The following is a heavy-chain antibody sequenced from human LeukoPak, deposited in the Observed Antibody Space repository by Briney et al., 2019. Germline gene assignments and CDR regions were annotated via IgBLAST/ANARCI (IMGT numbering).Heavy chain of an antibody. CDR1: GYTFTSYY. D-gene: IGHD3-10*01. V-gene: IGHV1-2*02. CDR2: INPNSGGT. CDR3: ARATLWFGELSADRGYYFDY. J-gene: IGHJ4*02. Sequence: ASVKVSCKASGYTFTSYYMHWVRQAPGQGLEWMGWINPNSGGTNYAQKFQGRVTMTRDTSISTAYMELSRLRSDDTAVYYCARATLWFGELSADRGYYFDYWGQGTLVTVSS.